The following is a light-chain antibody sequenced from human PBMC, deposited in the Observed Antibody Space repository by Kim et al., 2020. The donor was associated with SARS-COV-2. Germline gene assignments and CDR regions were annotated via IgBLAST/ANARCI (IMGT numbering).Light chain of an antibody. J-gene: IGLJ3*02. CDR2: LNSDGSH. Sequence: ASVKLTSTLSSGHSSYASAWHQQQPEKGPRYLMKLNSDGSHSKGDGIPDRFSGSSSGAERYLTISSLQSEDEADYYCQTWGTGIWVFGGGTQLTVL. CDR1: SGHSSYA. V-gene: IGLV4-69*01. CDR3: QTWGTGIWV.